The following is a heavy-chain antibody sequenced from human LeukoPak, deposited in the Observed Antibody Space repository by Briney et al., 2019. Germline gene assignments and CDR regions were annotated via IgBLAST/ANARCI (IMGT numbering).Heavy chain of an antibody. CDR1: GYTFTSYY. D-gene: IGHD6-19*01. CDR2: INPSGGST. Sequence: ASVKVSCKASGYTFTSYYMHWVRQAPGQGLEWMGIINPSGGSTSYAQKFQGRVTMTRDTSTSTVYMELSSLRSEDTAVYYCARDWGLAVALYYFDYWGQGTLVTVSS. J-gene: IGHJ4*02. V-gene: IGHV1-46*01. CDR3: ARDWGLAVALYYFDY.